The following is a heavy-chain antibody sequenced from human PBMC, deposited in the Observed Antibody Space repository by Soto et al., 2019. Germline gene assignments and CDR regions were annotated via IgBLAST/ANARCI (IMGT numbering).Heavy chain of an antibody. CDR3: ARYIMSFGPRANDAFDV. V-gene: IGHV1-3*01. Sequence: QVQLVQSGAELKKPGASVNISCQASGFNFSDTHINWVRQGPGQRLEWMGWINPANGNTRYSESFQGRVTIYSLSSASTAYVALSDLTSEDTAVYYCARYIMSFGPRANDAFDVWGQGTMITVSS. D-gene: IGHD3-10*01. CDR1: GFNFSDTH. CDR2: INPANGNT. J-gene: IGHJ3*01.